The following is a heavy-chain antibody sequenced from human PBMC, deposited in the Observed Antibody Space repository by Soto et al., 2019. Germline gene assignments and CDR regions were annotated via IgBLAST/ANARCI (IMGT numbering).Heavy chain of an antibody. CDR3: TTLGHYYDSSPLDV. Sequence: GGFLRLSCAASGFTFSNAWMNWVRQAPGKGLEWVGRIKSKTDGGTTDYAAPVKGRFTISRDDSKNTLYLQINSLKTEDTAVYYCTTLGHYYDSSPLDVWGQGTTVTVSS. V-gene: IGHV3-15*07. D-gene: IGHD3-22*01. CDR1: GFTFSNAW. J-gene: IGHJ6*02. CDR2: IKSKTDGGTT.